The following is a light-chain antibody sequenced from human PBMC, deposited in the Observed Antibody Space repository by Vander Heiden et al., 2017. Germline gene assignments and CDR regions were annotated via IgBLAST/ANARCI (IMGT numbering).Light chain of an antibody. J-gene: IGLJ1*01. V-gene: IGLV1-47*02. CDR1: GSNIGSNY. Sequence: QSVVTQPPSASGTPGQRVTISCSGTGSNIGSNYVYWYQQLPEAAPKLLIYGNDQRPSGVPDRFSGSKPGTSAALAISGLRSEEEADYYCAAWDDSLSGFYVFGTGTKVTVL. CDR2: GND. CDR3: AAWDDSLSGFYV.